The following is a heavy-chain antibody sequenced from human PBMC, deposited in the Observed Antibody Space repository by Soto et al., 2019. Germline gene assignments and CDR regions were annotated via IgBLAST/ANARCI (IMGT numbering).Heavy chain of an antibody. CDR1: GGSFSSYN. J-gene: IGHJ5*02. D-gene: IGHD3-16*02. CDR3: ARDRRASNFLPRWFDP. V-gene: IGHV4-34*01. Sequence: QVQLQQWGAGLLKPSETLSLTCVVSGGSFSSYNWAWIRQTPVKGLEWIGEIDETGSARYNPSLQGRVTFSLATPKNQLSLSLTSVTAADTARYYCARDRRASNFLPRWFDPWGQGTLVTVSS. CDR2: IDETGSA.